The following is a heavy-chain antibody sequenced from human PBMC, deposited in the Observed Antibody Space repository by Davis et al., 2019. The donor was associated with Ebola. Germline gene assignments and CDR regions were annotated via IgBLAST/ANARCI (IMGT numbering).Heavy chain of an antibody. CDR2: IYYSGST. D-gene: IGHD4-17*01. Sequence: SETLSLTCTVSGGSISSYYWSWIRQPPGKGLEWIGYIYYSGSTNYNPSLKSRVTISADKSISTAYLQWSSLKASDTAMYYCARHSSTTVTIFDYWGQGTLVTVSS. CDR3: ARHSSTTVTIFDY. J-gene: IGHJ4*02. CDR1: GGSISSYY. V-gene: IGHV4-59*08.